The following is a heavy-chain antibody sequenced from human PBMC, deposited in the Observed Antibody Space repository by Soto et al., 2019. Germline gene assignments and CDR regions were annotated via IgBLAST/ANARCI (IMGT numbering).Heavy chain of an antibody. CDR1: GGTFSSYA. CDR2: IIPIFGTA. V-gene: IGHV1-69*06. D-gene: IGHD1-26*01. CDR3: ARDLYSGSYYYYGMDV. Sequence: SVKVSCEASGGTFSSYAISWVRQAPGQGLEWMGGIIPIFGTANYAQKFQGRVTITADKSTSTAYMELSSLRSEDTAVYYCARDLYSGSYYYYGMDVWGQGTTVTVSS. J-gene: IGHJ6*02.